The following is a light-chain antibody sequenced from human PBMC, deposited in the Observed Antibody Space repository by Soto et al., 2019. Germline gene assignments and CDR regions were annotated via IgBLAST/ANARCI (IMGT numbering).Light chain of an antibody. V-gene: IGKV3-15*01. CDR3: QQYGSSPLT. J-gene: IGKJ4*01. Sequence: EIVMTQSPATLSVSPGERATLSCRASQSVRSSLAWYQQKPGQAPRLLIYGASTRATGIPARFSGSGSGTEFTLTISSLQSEDFAIYYCQQYGSSPLTFGGGTKVDIK. CDR2: GAS. CDR1: QSVRSS.